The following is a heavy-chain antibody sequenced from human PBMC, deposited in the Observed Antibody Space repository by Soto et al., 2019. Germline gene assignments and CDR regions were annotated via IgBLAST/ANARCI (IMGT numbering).Heavy chain of an antibody. CDR1: GFTFRSYW. Sequence: EGQLVESGGGLVQPGGSLRLSCQVSGFTFRSYWMTWVRRAPGKGLEWVANINLDGSEKYYVDAVKGRFTISRDNAKNALQLDLRDLRAKDTAVYYCARGAMAGKEVPGDWGQGTLVTVSS. CDR2: INLDGSEK. CDR3: ARGAMAGKEVPGD. V-gene: IGHV3-7*05. J-gene: IGHJ1*01. D-gene: IGHD1-1*01.